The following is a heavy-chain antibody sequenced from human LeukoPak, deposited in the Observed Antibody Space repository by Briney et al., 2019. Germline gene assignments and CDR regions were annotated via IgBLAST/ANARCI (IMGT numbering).Heavy chain of an antibody. D-gene: IGHD3-22*01. CDR1: GYSFTSYW. Sequence: TGESLRISCKGSGYSFTSYWIGWVRQMPGKGLEWMGIIYPGDSDTRYSPSFQGQVTISADKSSSTAYLQWSSLKASDTAMYYCARHAAYYYDSSGCFDYWGQGTLVTVSS. CDR2: IYPGDSDT. CDR3: ARHAAYYYDSSGCFDY. J-gene: IGHJ4*02. V-gene: IGHV5-51*01.